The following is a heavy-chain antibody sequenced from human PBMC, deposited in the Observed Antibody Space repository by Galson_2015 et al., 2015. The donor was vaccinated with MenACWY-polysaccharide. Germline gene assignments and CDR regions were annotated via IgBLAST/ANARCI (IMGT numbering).Heavy chain of an antibody. Sequence: SLRLSCAASGFTFSTYWMNWVRQVPGKGLVWVSHINYDGRTTSYADSVRGRFTISRDNAKSTLYLQMSSLRAEDTAVYYCARTIQWLVHFDLWGQGTLVTVSS. V-gene: IGHV3-74*01. J-gene: IGHJ4*02. D-gene: IGHD6-19*01. CDR2: INYDGRTT. CDR1: GFTFSTYW. CDR3: ARTIQWLVHFDL.